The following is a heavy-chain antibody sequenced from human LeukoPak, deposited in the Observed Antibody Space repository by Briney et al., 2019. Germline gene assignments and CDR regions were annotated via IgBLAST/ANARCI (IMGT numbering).Heavy chain of an antibody. J-gene: IGHJ4*02. D-gene: IGHD2-2*01. V-gene: IGHV3-23*01. Sequence: GGSLRLSCAASGFTFSGYAMTWVRQAPGKGLEWVSAVSGSGDTTYYADSVQGRFSISGDNSKNTLYVQMNSLSPEDTAIYYCAKGPVVPIATYFFDFWGPGTLVIVSS. CDR3: AKGPVVPIATYFFDF. CDR2: VSGSGDTT. CDR1: GFTFSGYA.